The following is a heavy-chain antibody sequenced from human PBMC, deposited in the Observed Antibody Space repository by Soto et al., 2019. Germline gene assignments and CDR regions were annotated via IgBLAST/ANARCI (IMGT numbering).Heavy chain of an antibody. D-gene: IGHD1-26*01. CDR1: GGSISSYY. CDR2: IYYSGST. V-gene: IGHV4-59*08. CDR3: ARGPIVGARGGFGFDS. Sequence: SETLSLTCTVSGGSISSYYWSWIRQPPGKGLEWIGYIYYSGSTNYNPSLKSRVTISVDTSKNQFSLKLSSVTAADTAVYYCARGPIVGARGGFGFDSWGQGTLVTSPQ. J-gene: IGHJ5*01.